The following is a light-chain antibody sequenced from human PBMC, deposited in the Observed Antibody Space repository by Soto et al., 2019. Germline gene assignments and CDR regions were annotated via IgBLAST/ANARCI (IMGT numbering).Light chain of an antibody. CDR2: AAS. Sequence: DIQMTQSPSTLSASVGDRVTITCRASQSISTGLAWYQQKPGTAPKLLIYAASTLETGVPSRFSGSRSGTEVTIPVSSRQHADFATSYCQQYNYSFRYTFGQGTKLEIK. J-gene: IGKJ2*01. V-gene: IGKV1-5*03. CDR1: QSISTG. CDR3: QQYNYSFRYT.